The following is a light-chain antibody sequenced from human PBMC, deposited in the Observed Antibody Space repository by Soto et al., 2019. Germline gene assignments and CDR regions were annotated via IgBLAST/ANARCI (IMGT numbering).Light chain of an antibody. CDR1: QSVFNH. Sequence: DVQMTQSPSSLSASVGDSVTITCRASQSVFNHFSWFQQRPGKGPKLLIYDASSLHAGVPSRFSGSGYGTDFALTISTVQPEDSAIYYCHQSSSTPLTFCGGTRVERK. V-gene: IGKV1-39*01. J-gene: IGKJ4*01. CDR3: HQSSSTPLT. CDR2: DAS.